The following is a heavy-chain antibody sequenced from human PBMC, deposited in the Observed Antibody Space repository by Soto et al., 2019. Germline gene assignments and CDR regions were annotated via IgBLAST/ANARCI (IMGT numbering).Heavy chain of an antibody. CDR1: GFTFSSYS. D-gene: IGHD3-9*01. V-gene: IGHV3-48*04. CDR3: ARDKDWAFDY. CDR2: IFATSTTI. Sequence: EVQLVESGGGLVQPGGSLRLSCVASGFTFSSYSMVWVRQAPGKGLEWISYIFATSTTIYYADSVKGRFTVSRDNTQNSLFLLMNSLRAEVTAIYYCARDKDWAFDYWGQGTLVTVSS. J-gene: IGHJ4*02.